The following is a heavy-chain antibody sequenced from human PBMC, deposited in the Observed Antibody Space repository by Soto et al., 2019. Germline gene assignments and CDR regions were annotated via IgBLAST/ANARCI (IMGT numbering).Heavy chain of an antibody. CDR3: ARVGGTGGYTYGLDY. J-gene: IGHJ4*02. Sequence: QVQLVQSGAEVKKPGSSVKVSCKASGGTFSSYAISWVRQAPGQGLEWMGGIIPVFGTGIYAQKFQGRVTITADKSTNTAYMELSSLISEDTAFYFCARVGGTGGYTYGLDYWGAGTLVTVSS. CDR2: IIPVFGTG. D-gene: IGHD5-18*01. V-gene: IGHV1-69*06. CDR1: GGTFSSYA.